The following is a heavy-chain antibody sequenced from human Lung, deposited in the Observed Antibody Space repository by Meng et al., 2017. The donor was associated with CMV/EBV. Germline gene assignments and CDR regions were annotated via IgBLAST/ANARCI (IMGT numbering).Heavy chain of an antibody. Sequence: RIRSWWWWVRQPPGTGLEWIWEVYHSESTNYNPSLKRRVTISVAKSKNQFSLKLSSVAAADTAVYYCARDFRDIVVVPAAMGGFDPWGQGTLVTVSS. V-gene: IGHV4-4*02. CDR2: VYHSEST. CDR3: ARDFRDIVVVPAAMGGFDP. D-gene: IGHD2-2*01. J-gene: IGHJ5*02. CDR1: RIRSW.